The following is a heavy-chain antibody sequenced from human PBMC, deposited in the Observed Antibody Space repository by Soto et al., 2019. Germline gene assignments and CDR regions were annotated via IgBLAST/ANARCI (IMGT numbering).Heavy chain of an antibody. CDR2: IIPMFGTT. CDR3: VRFLEWPSGWLDP. V-gene: IGHV1-69*06. D-gene: IGHD3-3*01. Sequence: ASVKVSCKASGDTFSDYAISWVRQAPGQGLEWMGGIIPMFGTTNYAQTFQGRLTITADKSTSTAYMELSSLRPEDTAVYYCVRFLEWPSGWLDPCGQGTIVTVSS. CDR1: GDTFSDYA. J-gene: IGHJ5*02.